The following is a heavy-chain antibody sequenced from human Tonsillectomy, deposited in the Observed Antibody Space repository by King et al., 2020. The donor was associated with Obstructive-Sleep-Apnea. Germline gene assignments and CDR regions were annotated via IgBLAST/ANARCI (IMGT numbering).Heavy chain of an antibody. CDR2: IKQDGSEK. CDR1: GFTFSSYW. V-gene: IGHV3-7*03. Sequence: VQLVESGGGLVQPGGSLRLSCAASGFTFSSYWMSWVRQAPGKGLEWVANIKQDGSEKYYVDSVKGRFTISRDNAKNSLYLQMNSLRAEDTAVYYCARGRGGFRGSYPFPRDNAFDIWGQGTMVTVSS. J-gene: IGHJ3*02. D-gene: IGHD1-26*01. CDR3: ARGRGGFRGSYPFPRDNAFDI.